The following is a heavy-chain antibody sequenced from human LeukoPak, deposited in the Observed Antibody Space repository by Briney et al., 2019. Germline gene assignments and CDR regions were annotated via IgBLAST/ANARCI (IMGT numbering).Heavy chain of an antibody. CDR3: ARTYGSGSYSLSY. CDR1: GHTFTSYD. J-gene: IGHJ4*02. CDR2: MNPNSGNT. V-gene: IGHV1-8*03. D-gene: IGHD3-10*01. Sequence: ASVEVSCKASGHTFTSYDINWVRPATGQGLEWMGWMNPNSGNTGYAQKFQGRVTITRNTSISTAYMELSSLRSEDTAVYYCARTYGSGSYSLSYWGQGTLVTVSS.